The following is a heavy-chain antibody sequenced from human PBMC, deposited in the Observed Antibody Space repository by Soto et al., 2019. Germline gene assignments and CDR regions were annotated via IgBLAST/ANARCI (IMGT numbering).Heavy chain of an antibody. CDR1: RFTFSNYA. CDR2: ISAGGGST. CDR3: ANRVGPGGIPGGMDV. Sequence: EVQLLESGGNLVQPGGSLRLSCAASRFTFSNYAMSWVRQAPGKGLEWVSAISAGGGSTNYADSVKGRFTISRDNSKNTLYLQMNGLRAEDTAVYYCANRVGPGGIPGGMDVWGQGTTVTVYS. V-gene: IGHV3-23*01. J-gene: IGHJ6*02. D-gene: IGHD1-26*01.